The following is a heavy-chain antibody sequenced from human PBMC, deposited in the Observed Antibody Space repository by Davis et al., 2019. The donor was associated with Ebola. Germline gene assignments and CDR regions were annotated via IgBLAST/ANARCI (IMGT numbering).Heavy chain of an antibody. V-gene: IGHV4-39*07. CDR3: ARDEEGTTMWVY. D-gene: IGHD1-7*01. CDR2: IFSSGST. J-gene: IGHJ4*02. Sequence: SETLSLTCSVSADSISSTNYYWGWIRQPPGKGLEWIGSIFSSGSTFYSPSLKSRVTISVDTSKNQFSLRLNSVTAADTAVYYCARDEEGTTMWVYWGQGTLVTVSS. CDR1: ADSISSTNYY.